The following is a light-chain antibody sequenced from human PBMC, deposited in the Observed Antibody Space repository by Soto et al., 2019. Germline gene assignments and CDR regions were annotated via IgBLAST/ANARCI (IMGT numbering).Light chain of an antibody. J-gene: IGKJ2*01. CDR3: QQYGSSPYT. Sequence: DIVLTQSPGTLSLSPGERATLSCRASQRVSSSYLAWYQQKPGQAHRRLIYGASKRATGIPDRFSGSGAGTDFTLTISRLELEYLAVYYCQQYGSSPYTVGRGTNLEIK. V-gene: IGKV3-20*01. CDR2: GAS. CDR1: QRVSSSY.